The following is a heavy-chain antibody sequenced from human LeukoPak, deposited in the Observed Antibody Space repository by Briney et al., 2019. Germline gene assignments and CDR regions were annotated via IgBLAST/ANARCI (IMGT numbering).Heavy chain of an antibody. J-gene: IGHJ4*02. Sequence: SETLSLTCTVSGGSISRSSYYWGWLRQPPGKGLEWIASIYYSGSTYYNPSLKSRVTISVDTSKNQLSLKLSSVTAADTAVYYCARHYDSSGYYFDYWGQGTLVTVS. CDR1: GGSISRSSYY. V-gene: IGHV4-39*01. CDR2: IYYSGST. D-gene: IGHD3-22*01. CDR3: ARHYDSSGYYFDY.